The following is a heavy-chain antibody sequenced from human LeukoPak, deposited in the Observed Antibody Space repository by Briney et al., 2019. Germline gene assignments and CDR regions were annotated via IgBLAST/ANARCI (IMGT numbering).Heavy chain of an antibody. CDR3: SRDGVESYCTSTSCPGVLDY. Sequence: GSLRLSCAVSGFTVSTNYMSWVRQAPGKGLEWVSVIYGGGSSYFADSVKGRFIISRDNYKNTLSLQMNSLRAEDTAVYYCSRDGVESYCTSTSCPGVLDYWGQGTLVTVSS. V-gene: IGHV3-66*01. CDR1: GFTVSTNY. CDR2: IYGGGSS. D-gene: IGHD2-2*01. J-gene: IGHJ4*02.